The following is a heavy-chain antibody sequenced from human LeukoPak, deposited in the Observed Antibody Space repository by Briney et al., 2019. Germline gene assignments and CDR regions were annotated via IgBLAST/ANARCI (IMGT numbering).Heavy chain of an antibody. D-gene: IGHD6-6*01. CDR3: ARDMYSSSSYYYYYYYGMDV. V-gene: IGHV1-8*01. CDR1: GYTFTSYD. J-gene: IGHJ6*02. Sequence: ASVKVSCKASGYTFTSYDINWVRPATGQGLEWMGWMNPNSGNTGYAQKFQGRVTMTRNTSISTAYMELSSLRSEDTAVYYCARDMYSSSSYYYYYYYGMDVWGQGTTVTVSS. CDR2: MNPNSGNT.